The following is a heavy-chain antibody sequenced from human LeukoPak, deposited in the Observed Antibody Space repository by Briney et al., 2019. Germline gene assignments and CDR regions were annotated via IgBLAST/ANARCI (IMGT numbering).Heavy chain of an antibody. CDR1: GYTFTSYG. CDR3: ARGRALRVITIFGVVTPLFDY. J-gene: IGHJ4*02. CDR2: ISAYNGNT. D-gene: IGHD3-3*01. Sequence: ASVKVSCKASGYTFTSYGISWVRQAPGQGLEWMGWISAYNGNTNHAQKLQGRVTMTTDTSTSTAYMELRSLRSDDTAVYYCARGRALRVITIFGVVTPLFDYWGQGTLVTVSS. V-gene: IGHV1-18*01.